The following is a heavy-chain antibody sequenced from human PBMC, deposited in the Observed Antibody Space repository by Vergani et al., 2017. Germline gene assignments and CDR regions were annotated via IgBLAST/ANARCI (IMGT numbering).Heavy chain of an antibody. Sequence: QLQLQESGPGLVKPSETLSLTCTVSGGSISSSSYYWGWIRQPPGKGLEWIGSIYYSGSTYYNPSLKSRATISVDTTKNQFSLKMSSVTAADTAVYYCAREQYYYDSSGYRNFDYWGQGTLVTVSS. V-gene: IGHV4-39*07. D-gene: IGHD3-22*01. CDR3: AREQYYYDSSGYRNFDY. J-gene: IGHJ4*02. CDR1: GGSISSSSYY. CDR2: IYYSGST.